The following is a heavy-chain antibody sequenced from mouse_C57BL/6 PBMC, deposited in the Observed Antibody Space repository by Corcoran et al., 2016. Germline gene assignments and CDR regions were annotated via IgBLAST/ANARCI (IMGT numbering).Heavy chain of an antibody. Sequence: EVQLQQFGPELVKPGASVKISCKASGYTFTDYYMNWVKQSHGKSLEWIGDINPNNGGTSYNQKFKGKATLTVDKSSSTAYMELRSLTSEDSAVYYCARRLFDYWGQGTTLTVSS. CDR3: ARRLFDY. V-gene: IGHV1-26*01. CDR1: GYTFTDYY. CDR2: INPNNGGT. D-gene: IGHD2-2*01. J-gene: IGHJ2*01.